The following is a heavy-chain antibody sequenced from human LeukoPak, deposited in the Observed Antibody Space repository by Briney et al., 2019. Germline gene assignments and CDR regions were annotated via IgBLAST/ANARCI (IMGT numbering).Heavy chain of an antibody. CDR2: IIPILGIA. J-gene: IGHJ4*02. V-gene: IGHV1-69*04. D-gene: IGHD6-19*01. CDR1: GGTFSSYA. Sequence: GASVKVSCKASGGTFSSYAISWVRQAPGQGLEWMGRIIPILGIANYAQKFQGRVTITADKSTSTAYMELSSLRSEDTAVYYCARVASVEGSGWQLWGQGTLVTVSS. CDR3: ARVASVEGSGWQL.